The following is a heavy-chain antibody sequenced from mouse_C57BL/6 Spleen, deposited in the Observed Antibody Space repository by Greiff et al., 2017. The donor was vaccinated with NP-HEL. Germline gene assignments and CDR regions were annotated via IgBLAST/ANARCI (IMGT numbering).Heavy chain of an antibody. J-gene: IGHJ4*01. CDR1: GYSFTGYY. CDR2: INPSTGGT. D-gene: IGHD2-4*01. V-gene: IGHV1-42*01. Sequence: VQLQQSGPELVKPGASVKISCKASGYSFTGYYMNWVKQSPEKSLEWIGEINPSTGGTTYNQKFKGKATLTVDKSSSTAYMQLKSLTSEDSAVYYCARRDDYDRDMDYWGQGTSVTVAS. CDR3: ARRDDYDRDMDY.